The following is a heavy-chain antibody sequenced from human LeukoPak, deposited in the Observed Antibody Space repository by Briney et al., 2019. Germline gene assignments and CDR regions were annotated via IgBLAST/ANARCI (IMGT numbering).Heavy chain of an antibody. CDR2: IWDAGSNK. Sequence: GRSLRLSCAASGFTFSSYGMHWVRQAPGKRRERVAVIWDAGSNKYYADSVKGRFTISRDNSKNPLYLQMNSLRAEDTVVYYCARGPAWFGELGYGMDVWGQGTTVTVSS. CDR1: GFTFSSYG. D-gene: IGHD3-10*01. CDR3: ARGPAWFGELGYGMDV. J-gene: IGHJ6*02. V-gene: IGHV3-33*01.